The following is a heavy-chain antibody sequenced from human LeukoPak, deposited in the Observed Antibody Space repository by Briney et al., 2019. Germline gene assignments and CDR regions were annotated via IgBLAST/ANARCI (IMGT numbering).Heavy chain of an antibody. Sequence: GGSLRLSCAASGFTFSSYSMNWVRQAPGKGLEWVSSISSSSSYIYYADSVKGRFTISRDNAKNSLHLQMNSLRAEDTAVYYCARSYGGNSPYFDYWGQGTLVTVSS. D-gene: IGHD4-23*01. CDR3: ARSYGGNSPYFDY. CDR1: GFTFSSYS. CDR2: ISSSSSYI. J-gene: IGHJ4*02. V-gene: IGHV3-21*04.